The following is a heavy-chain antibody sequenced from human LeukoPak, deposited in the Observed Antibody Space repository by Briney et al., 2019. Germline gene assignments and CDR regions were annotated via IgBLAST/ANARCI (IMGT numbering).Heavy chain of an antibody. V-gene: IGHV1-18*01. CDR1: GYTFTSYG. CDR2: ISAYNGNT. D-gene: IGHD2-2*01. J-gene: IGHJ5*02. CDR3: ARGGDIVVVPAAYNWFDP. Sequence: GASVKVSCKASGYTFTSYGISWVRQAPGQGLERMGWISAYNGNTNYAQKLQGRVTMTTDTSTSTAYMELRSLRSDDTAVYYCARGGDIVVVPAAYNWFDPWGQGTLVTVSS.